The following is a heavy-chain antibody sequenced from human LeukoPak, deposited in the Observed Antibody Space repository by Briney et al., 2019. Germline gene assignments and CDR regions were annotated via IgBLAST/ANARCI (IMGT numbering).Heavy chain of an antibody. D-gene: IGHD2-15*01. CDR2: IKGDGTEK. CDR1: GFTFSDFW. J-gene: IGHJ4*02. V-gene: IGHV3-7*01. CDR3: VRASRPGGAMGLYHTLAY. Sequence: PGGSLRLSCAGSGFTFSDFWMTWVRQTPGKGREGVANIKGDGTEKNLGDSVRGRFTISRDNTKNLLFLEMNNLRGADTAIYYCVRASRPGGAMGLYHTLAYWGQGTLVAVSS.